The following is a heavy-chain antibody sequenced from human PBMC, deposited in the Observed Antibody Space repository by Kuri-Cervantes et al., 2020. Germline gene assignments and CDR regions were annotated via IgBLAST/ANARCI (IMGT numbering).Heavy chain of an antibody. CDR3: ARGRKVSCTGAICYPFDY. V-gene: IGHV3-23*01. D-gene: IGHD2-8*02. CDR1: GFTFSSFA. CDR2: ISGNGDT. Sequence: GESLKISCAASGFTFSSFAMTWVRHVPGKGLECVSIISGNGDTYYVDSVKGRFTITRDNSRNTLYLQMNSLRADDTALYYCARGRKVSCTGAICYPFDYWGQGTLVTVSS. J-gene: IGHJ4*02.